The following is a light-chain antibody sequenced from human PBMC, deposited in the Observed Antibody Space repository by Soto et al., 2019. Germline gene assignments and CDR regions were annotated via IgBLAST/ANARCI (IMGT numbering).Light chain of an antibody. V-gene: IGKV3-20*01. CDR3: QQYGSSPIT. CDR2: GAS. CDR1: QSVSSSY. J-gene: IGKJ5*01. Sequence: EIVLTQSPGTLSLSPGERATLSCRASQSVSSSYLAWYQQKPGQAPRLLIYGASSRATGIPDRFSGSGPGTDFTLTITGLEHEDFAVYYCQQYGSSPITFGQGTRLEIK.